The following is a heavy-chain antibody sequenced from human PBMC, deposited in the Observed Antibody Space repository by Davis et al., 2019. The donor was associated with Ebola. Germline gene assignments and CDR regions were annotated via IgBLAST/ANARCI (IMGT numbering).Heavy chain of an antibody. CDR1: GGSISSYY. D-gene: IGHD5-24*01. J-gene: IGHJ6*02. Sequence: PSETLSLTCTVSGGSISSYYWSWIRQPPGKGLEWIGYIYYSGSTNYNPSLKSRVTISVDTSKNQFSLKLSSVTAADTAVYYCARGIEMATITFPSYYYYGMDVWGQGTTVTVSS. V-gene: IGHV4-59*01. CDR2: IYYSGST. CDR3: ARGIEMATITFPSYYYYGMDV.